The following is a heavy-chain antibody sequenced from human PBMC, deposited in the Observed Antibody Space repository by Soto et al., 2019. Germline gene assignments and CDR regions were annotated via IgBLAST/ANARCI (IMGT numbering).Heavy chain of an antibody. D-gene: IGHD3-3*01. V-gene: IGHV3-9*01. CDR1: GFTFDDYA. Sequence: EVQLVESGGGLVQPGRSLRLSCAASGFTFDDYAMHWVRQAPGKGLEWVSGISWNSGSIGYADSVKVRFTISRDNAKNSLYLQRNSLRAEDTYLYYCTKGYDFLYYCMDVWGQGTTVTVSS. CDR2: ISWNSGSI. CDR3: TKGYDFLYYCMDV. J-gene: IGHJ6*02.